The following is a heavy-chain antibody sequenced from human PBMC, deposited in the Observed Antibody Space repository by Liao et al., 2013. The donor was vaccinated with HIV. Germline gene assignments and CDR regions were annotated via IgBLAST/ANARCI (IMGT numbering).Heavy chain of an antibody. D-gene: IGHD4-17*01. CDR1: GGSFYTHY. V-gene: IGHV4-34*10. Sequence: QVQLQESGPGLVKPSETLSLTCAVYGGSFYTHYWTWVRQAPGKRLEWIGEIIHAGGTKYNPSLESRVRISMDASKNQFSLKLHSVTAADTALYYCARGLTVTSEGVFDSWGQGNLVTVSS. CDR3: ARGLTVTSEGVFDS. CDR2: IIHAGGT. J-gene: IGHJ4*02.